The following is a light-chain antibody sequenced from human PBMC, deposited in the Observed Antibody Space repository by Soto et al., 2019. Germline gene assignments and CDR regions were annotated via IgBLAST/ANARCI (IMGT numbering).Light chain of an antibody. V-gene: IGLV2-14*03. CDR3: SSYTSSSTHV. Sequence: QSVLTQPASVSGSRGQSITISCTGTSSDVGAYNFVSWYQQHPGKLPKLMIFDVSRRPSGVSDRFSGSKSGNTASLTISGLQAEDEGEYYCSSYTSSSTHVFGSGTKLTVL. J-gene: IGLJ1*01. CDR1: SSDVGAYNF. CDR2: DVS.